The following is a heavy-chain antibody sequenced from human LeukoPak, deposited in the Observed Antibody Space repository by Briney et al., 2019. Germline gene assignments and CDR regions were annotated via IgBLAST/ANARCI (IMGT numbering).Heavy chain of an antibody. CDR2: ISSSSSYI. Sequence: PGGSLRLPCAASGFTFSSYSMNWVRQAPGKGLEWVSSISSSSSYIYYADSVKGRFTISRDNAKNSLYLQMNSLRAEDTAVYYCARDVGATPGYFDYWGQGTLVTVSS. J-gene: IGHJ4*02. D-gene: IGHD1-26*01. CDR1: GFTFSSYS. V-gene: IGHV3-21*04. CDR3: ARDVGATPGYFDY.